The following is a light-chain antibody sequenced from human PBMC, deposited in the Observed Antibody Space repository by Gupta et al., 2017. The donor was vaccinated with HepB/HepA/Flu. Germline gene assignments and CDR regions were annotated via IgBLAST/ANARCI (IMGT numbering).Light chain of an antibody. J-gene: IGKJ1*01. CDR3: QQYNTYSQT. V-gene: IGKV1-5*03. CDR1: QTISSW. CDR2: KAS. Sequence: DIQMTQSPSTLSASVGDRVTITCRASQTISSWLAWYQQKPGKAPNLLIYKASSLQSGVPPRFSGGGSGTEFTLTINSLQPDDFATYYCQQYNTYSQTFGQGTKVEIK.